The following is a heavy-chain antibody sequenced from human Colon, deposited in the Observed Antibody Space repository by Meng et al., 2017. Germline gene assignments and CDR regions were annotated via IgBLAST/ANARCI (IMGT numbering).Heavy chain of an antibody. D-gene: IGHD4-17*01. CDR2: MSDSGTT. V-gene: IGHV4-31*03. J-gene: IGHJ4*02. Sequence: QVHLHESGPGLGRPSDDPSLVCTVSGGSIRSGGSHWSWVRQHPGKGLEYIGFMSDSGTTDYNPSLRSRVSISEIGSSKNQFSLTLRSVTAADTATYFCARDTLYGTDYWGQGALVTVSS. CDR1: GGSIRSGGSH. CDR3: ARDTLYGTDY.